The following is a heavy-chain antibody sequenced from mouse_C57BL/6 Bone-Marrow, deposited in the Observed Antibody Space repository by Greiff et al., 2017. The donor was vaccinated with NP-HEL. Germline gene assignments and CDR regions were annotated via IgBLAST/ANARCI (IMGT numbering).Heavy chain of an antibody. Sequence: EVQLVESGGGLVKPGGSLKLSCAASGFTFSSYAMSWVRQTPEKRLEWVATISAGGSYTYYPDNVKGRFTISRDNAKNNLYLQMSHLKSEDTAMYYCARGAQATWYFDVWGTGTTVTVSS. J-gene: IGHJ1*03. V-gene: IGHV5-4*01. CDR3: ARGAQATWYFDV. CDR1: GFTFSSYA. CDR2: ISAGGSYT. D-gene: IGHD3-2*02.